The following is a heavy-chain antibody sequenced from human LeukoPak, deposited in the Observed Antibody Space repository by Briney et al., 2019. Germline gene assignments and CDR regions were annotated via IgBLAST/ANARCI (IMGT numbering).Heavy chain of an antibody. J-gene: IGHJ6*03. Sequence: SETLSLTCTVSGGFISSYYWSWIRQSPGKGLEWIGYIYYSGSTNYNPSLKSGVNISVDTSKNPFSLKMSSVTAADTAVYYCARVFGMIGLYYDYMDVWGKGTTVTVSS. CDR3: ARVFGMIGLYYDYMDV. V-gene: IGHV4-59*01. CDR1: GGFISSYY. CDR2: IYYSGST. D-gene: IGHD3-22*01.